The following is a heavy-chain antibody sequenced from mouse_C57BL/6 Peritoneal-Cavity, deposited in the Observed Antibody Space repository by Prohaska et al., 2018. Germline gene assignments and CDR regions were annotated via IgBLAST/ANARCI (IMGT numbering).Heavy chain of an antibody. V-gene: IGHV1-5*01. Sequence: EVQLQQSGTVLARPGASVKMSCKTSGYTFTSYWMHWVKQRPGQGLEWIGAIYPGNSDTSYNQKFKGKAKLTAVTSASTAYMELSSLTNEDSAVYYCKTLVITTVVAPFAYWGKGTLVTVSA. CDR2: IYPGNSDT. CDR3: KTLVITTVVAPFAY. J-gene: IGHJ3*01. D-gene: IGHD1-1*01. CDR1: GYTFTSYW.